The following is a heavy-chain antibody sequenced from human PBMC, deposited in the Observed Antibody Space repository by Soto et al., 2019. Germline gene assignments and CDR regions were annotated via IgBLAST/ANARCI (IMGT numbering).Heavy chain of an antibody. CDR1: GFTFDDYP. J-gene: IGHJ3*01. V-gene: IGHV3-43*01. CDR3: VKDNRAKWLVVWGEAFDF. CDR2: ISWDGGSA. Sequence: EVQVVESGGDVVRPGGSLRLSCTASGFTFDDYPMHWVRQAPGKSLEWVSMISWDGGSAYFADSVKGRFTMSRDNSKNSLYLQMTRLKPEETALYFCVKDNRAKWLVVWGEAFDFWGPGTKVTVSS. D-gene: IGHD2-2*01.